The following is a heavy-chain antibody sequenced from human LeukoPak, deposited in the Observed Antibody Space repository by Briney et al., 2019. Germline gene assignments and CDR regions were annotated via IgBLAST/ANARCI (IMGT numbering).Heavy chain of an antibody. V-gene: IGHV1-8*01. J-gene: IGHJ5*02. CDR1: GYTFTSYD. CDR3: ARGDHCSSTSCSNWFDP. D-gene: IGHD2-2*01. CDR2: MNPNSGNT. Sequence: GPPVKVSCKASGYTFTSYDINWVRQATGQGLEWMGWMNPNSGNTGYARKFQGRVTMTRNTSISTAYMELSSLRSEDTAVYYCARGDHCSSTSCSNWFDPWGQGTLVTVSS.